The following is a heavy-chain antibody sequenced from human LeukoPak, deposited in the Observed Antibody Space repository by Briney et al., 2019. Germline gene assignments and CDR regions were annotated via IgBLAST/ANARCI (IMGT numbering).Heavy chain of an antibody. CDR2: INPKSGGA. D-gene: IGHD3-9*01. J-gene: IGHJ4*02. CDR1: GYTFTSYD. V-gene: IGHV1-2*02. Sequence: ASVKVSCKASGYTFTSYDINWVRQDPGQGLEWMGWINPKSGGANYAQKFQGRVTMTWDTSISTAYMELSRLRSADTAVYYCAREYILTAYYGDYWGQGTLVTVSS. CDR3: AREYILTAYYGDY.